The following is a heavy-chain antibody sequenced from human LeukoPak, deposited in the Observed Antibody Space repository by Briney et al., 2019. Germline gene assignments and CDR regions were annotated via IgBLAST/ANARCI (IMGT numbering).Heavy chain of an antibody. D-gene: IGHD4-17*01. J-gene: IGHJ3*02. CDR2: IYYSGST. V-gene: IGHV4-39*01. CDR1: GGSISSSSYY. CDR3: ATLYGDYPFDI. Sequence: SETLSLTCTVSGGSISSSSYYWGWIRQPPGKGLEWIGSIYYSGSTYYNPSLKSRVTISVDTSKNQFSLKLSSVTAADTAVYYCATLYGDYPFDIWGQGTMVTVSS.